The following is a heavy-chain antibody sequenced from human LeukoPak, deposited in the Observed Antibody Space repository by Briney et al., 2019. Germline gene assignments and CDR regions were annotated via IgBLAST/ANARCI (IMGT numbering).Heavy chain of an antibody. J-gene: IGHJ4*02. Sequence: VGSLRLSCAASGLTFSSYAMSWVHRAPGKGQEWVSGTSGSGGRTYYADTVKGRFTISRDNFKHTLYVQMNSLRAEDTAVYYCAKPDRITMVRGVIIYPDYWGQGTLVTVSS. CDR1: GLTFSSYA. V-gene: IGHV3-23*01. D-gene: IGHD3-10*01. CDR2: TSGSGGRT. CDR3: AKPDRITMVRGVIIYPDY.